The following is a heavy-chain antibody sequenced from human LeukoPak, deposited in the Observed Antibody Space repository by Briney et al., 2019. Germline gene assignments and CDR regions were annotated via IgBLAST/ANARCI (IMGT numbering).Heavy chain of an antibody. V-gene: IGHV3-53*01. CDR3: ARDSFYGSGSLDY. Sequence: GSLRLSCAASGFTVSSNYMSWVRQAPGKGLEWVSVIYSGGSTYYADSVKGRFTISRDNSKNTLYLQMNSLRAEDTAVYYCARDSFYGSGSLDYWGQGTLVTVSS. J-gene: IGHJ4*02. CDR2: IYSGGST. CDR1: GFTVSSNY. D-gene: IGHD3-10*01.